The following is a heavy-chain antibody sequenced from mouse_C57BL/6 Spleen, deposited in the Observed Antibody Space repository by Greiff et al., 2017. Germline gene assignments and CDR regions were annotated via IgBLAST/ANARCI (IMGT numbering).Heavy chain of an antibody. J-gene: IGHJ4*01. CDR2: IDPSDSET. CDR3: AREGGGGYYAMDY. Sequence: QVQLQQPGAELVRPGSSVKLSCKASGYTFTSYWMHWVKQRPIQGLEWIGNIDPSDSETNYNQKFKDKATLTVDKSSSTAYMQLSSLTSEDSAVXYCAREGGGGYYAMDYWGQGTSVTVSS. CDR1: GYTFTSYW. V-gene: IGHV1-52*01.